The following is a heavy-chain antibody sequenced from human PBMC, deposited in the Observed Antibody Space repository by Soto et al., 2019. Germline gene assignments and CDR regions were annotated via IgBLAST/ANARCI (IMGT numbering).Heavy chain of an antibody. D-gene: IGHD3-10*01. V-gene: IGHV2-5*02. CDR3: GHVRQGIFDL. Sequence: QITLKESGPTPVKPTQTLTLTCSFSGFSLTTNGAGVAWVRQPPWKDLEWLNLVYWDDDKRYSPSLQKRLTMNKDSSKNHVVLRLTDTNPSDTGTYFSGHVRQGIFDLWGQGTLVTV. CDR2: VYWDDDK. J-gene: IGHJ4*02. CDR1: GFSLTTNGAG.